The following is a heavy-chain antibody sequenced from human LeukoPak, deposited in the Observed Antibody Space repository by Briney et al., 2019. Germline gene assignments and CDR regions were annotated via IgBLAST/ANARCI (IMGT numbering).Heavy chain of an antibody. CDR1: GYTFTGYY. J-gene: IGHJ5*02. Sequence: SVKVSCKASGYTFTGYYMHWVRQAPGQGLEWMGGIIPIFGTANYAQKFQGRVTITADESTSTAYMELSSLRSEDTAVYYCAREYCGGDCYSWGQGTLVTVSS. V-gene: IGHV1-69*13. CDR2: IIPIFGTA. D-gene: IGHD2-21*02. CDR3: AREYCGGDCYS.